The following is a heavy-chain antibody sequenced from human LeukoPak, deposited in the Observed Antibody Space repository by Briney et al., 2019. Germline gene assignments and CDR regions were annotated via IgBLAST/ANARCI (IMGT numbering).Heavy chain of an antibody. CDR3: ASIPRRWLQDRGY. D-gene: IGHD5-24*01. V-gene: IGHV4-34*01. CDR1: GGSFSGYY. CDR2: INHSGST. J-gene: IGHJ4*02. Sequence: SETLSLTCAVYGGSFSGYYWSWIRHPPGKGLEWIGEINHSGSTNYNPSLKSRVTISVDTSKNQFSLKLSSVTAADTAVYYCASIPRRWLQDRGYWGQGTLVTVSP.